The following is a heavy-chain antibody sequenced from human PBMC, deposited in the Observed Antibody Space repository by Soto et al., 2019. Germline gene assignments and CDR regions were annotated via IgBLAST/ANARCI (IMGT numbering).Heavy chain of an antibody. CDR2: TRDKTHSYTT. J-gene: IGHJ4*02. CDR3: ARATVGTYYFDY. CDR1: GFTFSDHY. D-gene: IGHD3-16*01. V-gene: IGHV3-72*01. Sequence: EVQLVESGGGLVLPGGSLRLSCAASGFTFSDHYMDWVRQAPGKGLEWVGRTRDKTHSYTTEYAASVKGRFTISRDDSKSSLFLQMNSLKTEDTAVYYCARATVGTYYFDYWGQGALVTVSS.